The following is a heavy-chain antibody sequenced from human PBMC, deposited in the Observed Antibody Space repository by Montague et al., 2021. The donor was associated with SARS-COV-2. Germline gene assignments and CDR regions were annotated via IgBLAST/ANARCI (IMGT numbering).Heavy chain of an antibody. CDR1: GGSFSGYY. Sequence: SETLSLTCAVYGGSFSGYYWSWIRQPPGKGLEWIGEINHSGSTNYNPSLKSRVTISVDTSKKQFSLKLSSVTAADTAVYYCAMGRVRGVPFDYYYYGMDVWGQGTTVTVSS. V-gene: IGHV4-34*01. CDR2: INHSGST. CDR3: AMGRVRGVPFDYYYYGMDV. D-gene: IGHD3-10*01. J-gene: IGHJ6*02.